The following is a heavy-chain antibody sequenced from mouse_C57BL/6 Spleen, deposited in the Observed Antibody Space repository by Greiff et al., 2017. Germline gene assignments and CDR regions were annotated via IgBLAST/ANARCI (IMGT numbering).Heavy chain of an antibody. CDR1: GYAFSSSW. V-gene: IGHV1-82*01. D-gene: IGHD1-1*01. J-gene: IGHJ1*03. Sequence: LVESGPELVKPGASVKISCKASGYAFSSSWMNWVKPRPGKGLEWIGRIYPGDGDTNYNGKFKGKATLTADKSSSTAYMQLSSLTSEDSAVYFCARGYYGSSYWYFDVWGTGTTVTVSA. CDR2: IYPGDGDT. CDR3: ARGYYGSSYWYFDV.